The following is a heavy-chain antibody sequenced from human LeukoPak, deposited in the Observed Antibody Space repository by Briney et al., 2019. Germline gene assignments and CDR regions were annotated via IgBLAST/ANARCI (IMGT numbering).Heavy chain of an antibody. CDR2: ISSSSSYI. J-gene: IGHJ4*02. Sequence: GGSLRLSCAASGFTFSSYSMNWVRQAPGKGLEWVSSISSSSSYIYYADSVKGRFTISRDNAKNSLYLQMNSLRAEDTAVYYCAGGDTYYYDSSGSLDYWGQGTLVTVSS. CDR3: AGGDTYYYDSSGSLDY. D-gene: IGHD3-22*01. CDR1: GFTFSSYS. V-gene: IGHV3-21*01.